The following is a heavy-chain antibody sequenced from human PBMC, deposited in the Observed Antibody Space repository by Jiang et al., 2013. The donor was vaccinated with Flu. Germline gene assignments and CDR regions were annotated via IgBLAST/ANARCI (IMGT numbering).Heavy chain of an antibody. CDR1: GRSFSGYY. D-gene: IGHD4-17*01. CDR3: ARAKYGDDEGWFDP. CDR2: INHSGST. J-gene: IGHJ5*02. Sequence: LLKPSETLSLTCAVYGRSFSGYYWSWIRQPPGKGLEWIGEINHSGSTNYNPSLKSRVTISVDTSKNQFSLKLSSVTAADTAVYYCARAKYGDDEGWFDPWGQGTLVTVSS. V-gene: IGHV4-34*01.